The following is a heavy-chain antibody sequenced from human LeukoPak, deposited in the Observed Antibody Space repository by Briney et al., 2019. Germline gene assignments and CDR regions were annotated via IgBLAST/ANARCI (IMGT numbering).Heavy chain of an antibody. D-gene: IGHD5-24*01. J-gene: IGHJ5*02. Sequence: GASVKVSCKAFGHSLTSYYMHWVRQAPGQGLEWIGIINPSGDNTWYAQKFQGRVTMTRDMATSTDYLEVSSLRSEDTAVYYCARDNSLRDTAWWFDPWGQGTLVTVSS. CDR3: ARDNSLRDTAWWFDP. V-gene: IGHV1-46*01. CDR1: GHSLTSYY. CDR2: INPSGDNT.